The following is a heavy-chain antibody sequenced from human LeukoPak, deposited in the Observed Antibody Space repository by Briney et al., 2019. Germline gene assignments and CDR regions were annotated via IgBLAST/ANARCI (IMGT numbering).Heavy chain of an antibody. Sequence: SETLPLTCTVSGGSISNYYWSWIRQPPGKGLEWIGYIYYSGSTNYNPSLKSRVTISVDTSKNQFSLKLSSVTAADTAVYYCTRRRDGNWFDPWGQGTLVTVSS. J-gene: IGHJ5*02. CDR1: GGSISNYY. CDR2: IYYSGST. D-gene: IGHD5-24*01. CDR3: TRRRDGNWFDP. V-gene: IGHV4-59*01.